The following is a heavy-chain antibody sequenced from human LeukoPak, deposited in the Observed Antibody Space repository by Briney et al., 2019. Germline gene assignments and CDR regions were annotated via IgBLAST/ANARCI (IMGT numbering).Heavy chain of an antibody. J-gene: IGHJ4*02. CDR3: AKDSAKKYDDY. CDR2: IKQDESEK. Sequence: GGSLRLSCAASGFTFSSYDMTWVRQAPGKGLEWVANIKQDESEKYYVDSVKGRFTISRDNAKNSLYLQMNSLRAEDTAVYYCAKDSAKKYDDYWGQGTLVTVSS. CDR1: GFTFSSYD. D-gene: IGHD2/OR15-2a*01. V-gene: IGHV3-7*03.